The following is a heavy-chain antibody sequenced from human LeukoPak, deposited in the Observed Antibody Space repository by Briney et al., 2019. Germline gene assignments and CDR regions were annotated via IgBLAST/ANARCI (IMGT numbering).Heavy chain of an antibody. CDR3: ARDRHDYVWGSYRYRYYYYMDV. D-gene: IGHD3-16*02. V-gene: IGHV4-4*07. Sequence: SETLSLTCTVSGYSLSSGYYWSWIRQPAGKGLEWIGRIYTSGSTNYNPSLKSRVTMSVDTSKNQFSLKLSSVTAADTAVYYCARDRHDYVWGSYRYRYYYYMDVWGKGTTVTISS. J-gene: IGHJ6*03. CDR2: IYTSGST. CDR1: GYSLSSGYY.